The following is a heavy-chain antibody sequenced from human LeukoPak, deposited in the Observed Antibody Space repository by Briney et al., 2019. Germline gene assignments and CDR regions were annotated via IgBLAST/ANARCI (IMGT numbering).Heavy chain of an antibody. V-gene: IGHV3-30-3*01. CDR3: ARGDDIVVVVAATHGAFDI. D-gene: IGHD2-15*01. CDR2: ISYDGSNK. J-gene: IGHJ3*02. Sequence: GGSLRLSCAASGFTFSSYWMHWVRQAPGKGLEWVAVISYDGSNKYYADSVKGRFTISRDNSKNTLYLQMNSLRAEDTAVYYCARGDDIVVVVAATHGAFDIWGQGTMVTVSS. CDR1: GFTFSSYW.